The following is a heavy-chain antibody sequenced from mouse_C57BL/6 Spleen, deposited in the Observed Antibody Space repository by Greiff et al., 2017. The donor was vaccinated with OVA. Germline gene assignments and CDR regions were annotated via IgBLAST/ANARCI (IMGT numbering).Heavy chain of an antibody. CDR1: GFTFSDYY. CDR3: AKDSECYFDY. Sequence: EVKLVESEGGLVQPGSSLKLSCAASGFTFSDYYMAWVRQAPEKGLEWVANINNDGSSTYYLDPLQSRFIISRDNAKNILYLQMSSLKSEDTATYDSAKDSECYFDYWGQGTTLTVSS. CDR2: INNDGSST. J-gene: IGHJ2*01. V-gene: IGHV5-16*01.